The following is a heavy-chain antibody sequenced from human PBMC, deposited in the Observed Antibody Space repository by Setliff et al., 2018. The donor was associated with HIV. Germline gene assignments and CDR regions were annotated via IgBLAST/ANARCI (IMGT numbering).Heavy chain of an antibody. CDR1: GYSFTNYG. V-gene: IGHV1-18*01. D-gene: IGHD2-15*01. CDR3: ASDDVGYCSGGSCYHLFDTFDI. CDR2: ISSYNDNT. J-gene: IGHJ3*02. Sequence: ASVKVSCKASGYSFTNYGISWVRQAPGQGLEWMGWISSYNDNTNYALNLQGRVTMTTDTSTSTAYMDRRSLRSDDTAVYSCASDDVGYCSGGSCYHLFDTFDIWGQGTVVTVSS.